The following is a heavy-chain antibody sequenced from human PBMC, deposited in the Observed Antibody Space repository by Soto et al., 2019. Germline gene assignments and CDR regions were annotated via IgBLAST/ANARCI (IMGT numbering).Heavy chain of an antibody. V-gene: IGHV3-30-3*01. Sequence: VGSLRLSCADTRFTFSSYAMQWVRLAPGKGLGWVAVVSYDGSNKYYADSVKGRFTISRDNSKNTLYLQMNSLRAEDTAVYYCARGLKYSPYYYYGMDVWGQGTTVTVS. D-gene: IGHD2-21*01. J-gene: IGHJ6*02. CDR3: ARGLKYSPYYYYGMDV. CDR1: RFTFSSYA. CDR2: VSYDGSNK.